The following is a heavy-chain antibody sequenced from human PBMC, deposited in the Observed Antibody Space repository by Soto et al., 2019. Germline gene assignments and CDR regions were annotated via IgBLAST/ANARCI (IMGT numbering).Heavy chain of an antibody. Sequence: SETLSLTCTVSGGSISSYYWSWIRQPPGKGLEWIGYIYYSGSTNYNPSLKSRVTISVDTSKNQFSLKLSSVTAADTAVYYCARRGEAAAGTRFGFDPWGQGTLVTVSS. CDR3: ARRGEAAAGTRFGFDP. V-gene: IGHV4-59*08. D-gene: IGHD6-13*01. CDR2: IYYSGST. J-gene: IGHJ5*02. CDR1: GGSISSYY.